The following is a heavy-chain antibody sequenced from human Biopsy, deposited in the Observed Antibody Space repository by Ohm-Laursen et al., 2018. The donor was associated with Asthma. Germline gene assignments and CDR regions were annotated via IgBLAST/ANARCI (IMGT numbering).Heavy chain of an antibody. J-gene: IGHJ6*02. D-gene: IGHD6-19*01. CDR3: ARCQVGYSSGWSLLLKKIYYSGMDV. CDR2: IMTVFGTT. V-gene: IGHV1-69*01. CDR1: GGTFSNFA. Sequence: YSVQVSCKDPGGTFSNFAISWARQAPGQGLEWLGGIMTVFGTTNYAQKFQGRVTITADESTSTAYMEVTSLRSEDTAIYYCARCQVGYSSGWSLLLKKIYYSGMDVWGQGTAVTVSS.